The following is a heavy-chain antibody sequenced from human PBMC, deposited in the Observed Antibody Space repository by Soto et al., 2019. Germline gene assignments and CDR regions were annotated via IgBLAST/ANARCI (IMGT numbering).Heavy chain of an antibody. CDR3: ARVDVGYYYYMDV. V-gene: IGHV4-59*01. Sequence: SETLSLTCTVSGGSLSSYYWSWIRQPPGKGLECIGYIYYSGSTNYNPSLKSRVTISVDTSKNQFSLKLSSVTAADTAVYYCARVDVGYYYYMDVWGKGTTVTVSS. CDR2: IYYSGST. D-gene: IGHD2-15*01. J-gene: IGHJ6*03. CDR1: GGSLSSYY.